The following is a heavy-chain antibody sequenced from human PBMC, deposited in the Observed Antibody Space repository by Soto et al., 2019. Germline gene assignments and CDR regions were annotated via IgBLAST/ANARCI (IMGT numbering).Heavy chain of an antibody. CDR1: GFTFSSYA. Sequence: PGGSLRLSCAASGFTFSSYAMSWVRQAPGKGLEWVSAISGSGGSTYYADSVKGRFTISRDNSKNTLYLQMNSLRAEDTAVYYCAKDWVDYYDSSGPIDYWGQGTLVTVSS. V-gene: IGHV3-23*01. D-gene: IGHD3-22*01. J-gene: IGHJ4*02. CDR2: ISGSGGST. CDR3: AKDWVDYYDSSGPIDY.